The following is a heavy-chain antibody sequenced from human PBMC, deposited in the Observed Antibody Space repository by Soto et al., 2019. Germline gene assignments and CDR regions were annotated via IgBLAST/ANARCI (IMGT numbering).Heavy chain of an antibody. CDR3: ARGCYYYGSGSYSLCGMDV. V-gene: IGHV4-34*01. D-gene: IGHD3-10*01. CDR1: GGSFSGYY. J-gene: IGHJ6*02. CDR2: INHSGST. Sequence: PSETLSLTCAVYGGSFSGYYWSWIRQPPGKGLEWIGEINHSGSTNYNPSLKSRVTISVDTSKNQFSLKLSSVTAADTAVYYCARGCYYYGSGSYSLCGMDVWGQGTTVT.